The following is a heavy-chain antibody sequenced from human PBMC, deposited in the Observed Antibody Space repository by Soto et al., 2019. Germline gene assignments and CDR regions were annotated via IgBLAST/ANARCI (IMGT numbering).Heavy chain of an antibody. D-gene: IGHD6-13*01. CDR2: IYYSGTT. V-gene: IGHV4-39*01. CDR3: ARQIASSWYSFEY. CDR1: GDSISSSSHY. Sequence: SYTLSLTCTVSGDSISSSSHYWGWIRQPTGKGLEWIGSIYYSGTTHYNPSLKSRVIITGDSPKNQFSLKVNSVTAADPAVYYCARQIASSWYSFEYWGEGALVTVSS. J-gene: IGHJ4*02.